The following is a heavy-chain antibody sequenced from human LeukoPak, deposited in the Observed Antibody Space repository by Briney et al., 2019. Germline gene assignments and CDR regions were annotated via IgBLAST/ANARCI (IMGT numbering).Heavy chain of an antibody. CDR2: INPNSGGT. V-gene: IGHV1-2*02. Sequence: GASVKVSCKASGYTFTGYYMHWVRQAPGQGLEWMGWINPNSGGTNYAQKFQGRVTMTRDTSISTAYMELSRLRSDDTAVYHCVRDQDYGDYSFRFEHWGQGTLVTVSS. CDR1: GYTFTGYY. J-gene: IGHJ4*02. CDR3: VRDQDYGDYSFRFEH. D-gene: IGHD4-17*01.